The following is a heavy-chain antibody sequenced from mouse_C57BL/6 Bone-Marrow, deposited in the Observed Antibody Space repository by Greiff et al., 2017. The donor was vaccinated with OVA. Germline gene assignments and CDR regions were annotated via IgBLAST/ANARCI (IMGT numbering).Heavy chain of an antibody. CDR3: ARRYYGSSYWYFDV. CDR1: GYTFTSYW. Sequence: QVQLKQPGAELVKPGASVKMSCKASGYTFTSYWITWVKHRPGQGLEWIGDIYPGSGSTNYNEKFKSKATLTVDTSSSTAYMQLSSLTSEDSAVYYCARRYYGSSYWYFDVWGTGTTVTVSS. D-gene: IGHD1-1*01. CDR2: IYPGSGST. V-gene: IGHV1-55*01. J-gene: IGHJ1*03.